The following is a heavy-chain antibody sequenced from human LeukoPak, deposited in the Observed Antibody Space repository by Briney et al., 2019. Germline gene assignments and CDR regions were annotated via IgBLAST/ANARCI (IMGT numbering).Heavy chain of an antibody. CDR3: TRDSGTYNWFDP. D-gene: IGHD1-26*01. CDR2: IDKKDKGYATAT. CDR1: GFTFSGSA. V-gene: IGHV3-73*01. J-gene: IGHJ5*02. Sequence: GGSLKLSCAASGFTFSGSAIHWVRQSSGKGLEWVGQIDKKDKGYATATAYAASVKGRFTISRDDSINTACLQMKSLKTEDTALYYCTRDSGTYNWFDPWGQGTLVTVSS.